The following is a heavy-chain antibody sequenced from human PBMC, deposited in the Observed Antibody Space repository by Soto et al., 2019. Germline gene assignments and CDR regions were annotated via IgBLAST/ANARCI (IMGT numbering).Heavy chain of an antibody. D-gene: IGHD1-26*01. V-gene: IGHV1-2*02. CDR2: INPNSGGT. J-gene: IGHJ4*02. CDR1: GYTFTGYY. Sequence: GASVKVSCKASGYTFTGYYMHWVRQAPGQGLEWMGWINPNSGGTNYAQKFQGRVTMTRDTSISTAYMELSRLRSDDTAVYYCARLRGSYYSYFDYWRQGTLVTVSS. CDR3: ARLRGSYYSYFDY.